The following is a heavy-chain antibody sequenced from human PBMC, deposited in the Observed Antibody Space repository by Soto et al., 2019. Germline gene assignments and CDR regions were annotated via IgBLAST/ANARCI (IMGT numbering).Heavy chain of an antibody. V-gene: IGHV1-18*04. Sequence: ASVKVSCKASGLAFPIDDIIWVRQTIGQGLEWMGWISAYNGNTNYAQKLQGRVTMTTDTSTSTAYMELRSLRSDDTAVYYCARDGYCSSTSCWLNWFDPWGREPWSPSPQ. CDR3: ARDGYCSSTSCWLNWFDP. CDR2: ISAYNGNT. CDR1: GLAFPIDD. D-gene: IGHD2-2*03. J-gene: IGHJ5*02.